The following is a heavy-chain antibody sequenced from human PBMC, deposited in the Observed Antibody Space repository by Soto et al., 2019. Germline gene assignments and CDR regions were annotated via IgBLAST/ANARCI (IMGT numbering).Heavy chain of an antibody. CDR3: ARGRRYCRGGSCFYKNIFDY. Sequence: SETLSLRCTVSGGSISSSSYYGGWIRQAPGKGLEWIGSIYYSGSTYYNPSLKSRVTISVDTSKNQFSLKLSSVTAADTAVYYCARGRRYCRGGSCFYKNIFDYWGQGTLVT. V-gene: IGHV4-39*01. D-gene: IGHD2-15*01. CDR1: GGSISSSSYY. CDR2: IYYSGST. J-gene: IGHJ4*02.